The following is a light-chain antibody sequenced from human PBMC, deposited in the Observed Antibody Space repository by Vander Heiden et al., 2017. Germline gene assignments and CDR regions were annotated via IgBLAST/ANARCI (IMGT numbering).Light chain of an antibody. V-gene: IGLV1-44*01. CDR3: AEWDDRMNGWV. CDR2: SSN. J-gene: IGLJ3*02. CDR1: RSTIGSNT. Sequence: QSFLTPPPSASGTPGQRVPISLSGGRSTIGSNTVHCYQQFPGTAPKLINCSSNRRASGLAERSAASKSGTAASVAVGGQQAEDADNYYRAEWDDRMNGWVFGGGTKLTVL.